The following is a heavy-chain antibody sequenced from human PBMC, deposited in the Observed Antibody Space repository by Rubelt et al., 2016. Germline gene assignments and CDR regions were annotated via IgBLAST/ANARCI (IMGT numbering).Heavy chain of an antibody. CDR1: GGSISSSSDY. J-gene: IGHJ3*01. V-gene: IGHV4-39*07. Sequence: QMHLQESGPGLVKPSETLSLTCTVSGGSISSSSDYWGWIRPPPGKGLEWIGSSYYSGTTYYNSSLKSRVTIPVNPTKNQFALKLVSLSVGDKAGDYCARDTGGGQPTMGACDVWGQGTMVTVSS. CDR3: ARDTGGGQPTMGACDV. CDR2: SYYSGTT. D-gene: IGHD1-14*01.